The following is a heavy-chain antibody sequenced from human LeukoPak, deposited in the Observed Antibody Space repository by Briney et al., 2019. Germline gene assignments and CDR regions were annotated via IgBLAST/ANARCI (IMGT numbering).Heavy chain of an antibody. CDR3: ARLHVLRFLEWLPSGPSGDFDY. Sequence: SETLSLTCTVSGGSISSSSYYWGWIRQPPGKGLEWIGSIYYSGSTYYNPSLKSRVTISVDTSKNQFSLKLSSVTAADTAVYYCARLHVLRFLEWLPSGPSGDFDYWGQGTLVTVSS. V-gene: IGHV4-39*01. J-gene: IGHJ4*02. CDR1: GGSISSSSYY. D-gene: IGHD3-3*01. CDR2: IYYSGST.